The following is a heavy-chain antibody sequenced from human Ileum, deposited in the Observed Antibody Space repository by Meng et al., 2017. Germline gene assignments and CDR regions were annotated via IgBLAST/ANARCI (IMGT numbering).Heavy chain of an antibody. CDR1: GYTFTDYG. D-gene: IGHD5-12*01. CDR2: VSGYSGQS. J-gene: IGHJ4*02. V-gene: IGHV1-18*01. CDR3: AKDSVATATQFDS. Sequence: QVQLVQFGAEVKKPGAPVTVSCKASGYTFTDYGISWVRQAPGQRLQWLGWVSGYSGQSHYAQRVQDRVAMTTDTSTNTAYMELRSLRSDDTAVYYCAKDSVATATQFDSWGQGTLVTVSS.